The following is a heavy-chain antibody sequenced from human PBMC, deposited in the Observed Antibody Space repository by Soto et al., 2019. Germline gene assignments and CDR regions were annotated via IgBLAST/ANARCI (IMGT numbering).Heavy chain of an antibody. Sequence: SETLSLTCAVSGGSLSSGGYSWSWIRQPPGKGLEWIGYIYHSGSTYYNPSLKSRVTISVDRSKNQFSLKLSSVTAEDTAVYYCARVPSPWGQGTLDTLSS. CDR3: ARVPSP. CDR2: IYHSGST. J-gene: IGHJ5*02. V-gene: IGHV4-30-2*01. CDR1: GGSLSSGGYS.